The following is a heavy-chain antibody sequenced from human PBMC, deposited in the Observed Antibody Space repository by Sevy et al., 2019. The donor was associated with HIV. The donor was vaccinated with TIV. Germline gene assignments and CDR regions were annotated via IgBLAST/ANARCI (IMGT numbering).Heavy chain of an antibody. CDR3: AFEYSSGWRGFDP. J-gene: IGHJ5*02. CDR1: GYTFTGYY. Sequence: ASVKVSCKASGYTFTGYYMHWVRQAPGQGLEWMGWINPNSGGTNYARKFQGRVTMTRDTSISTAYMELSRLRSDDTAVYYCAFEYSSGWRGFDPWGQGTLVTVSS. D-gene: IGHD6-19*01. CDR2: INPNSGGT. V-gene: IGHV1-2*02.